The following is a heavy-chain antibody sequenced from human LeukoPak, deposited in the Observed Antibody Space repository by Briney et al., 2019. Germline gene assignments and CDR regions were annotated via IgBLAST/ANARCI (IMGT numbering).Heavy chain of an antibody. D-gene: IGHD6-6*01. CDR1: GFTFSSY. CDR3: ARSEHSSSSFDY. J-gene: IGHJ4*02. V-gene: IGHV3-21*01. CDR2: ISSTSSYI. Sequence: GGSLRLSCAASGFTFSSYMNWVRQAPGKGLEWVSSISSTSSYIYYADSVKGRFTISRDNARNSLYLQMNSLRAEDTAIYYCARSEHSSSSFDYWGQGTLVTVSS.